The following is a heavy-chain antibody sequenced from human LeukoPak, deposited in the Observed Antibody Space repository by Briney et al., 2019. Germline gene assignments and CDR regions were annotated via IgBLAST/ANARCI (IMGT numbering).Heavy chain of an antibody. V-gene: IGHV1-18*01. CDR2: ISAYNGNT. Sequence: ASVKVSCKASGGILNTYVVSWVRQAPGQGLEWMGWISAYNGNTNYAQKLQGRVTMTTDTSTSTAYMELRSLRSDDTAVYYCARDSDYGDYVSWGQGTLVTVSS. CDR3: ARDSDYGDYVS. J-gene: IGHJ4*02. D-gene: IGHD4-17*01. CDR1: GGILNTYV.